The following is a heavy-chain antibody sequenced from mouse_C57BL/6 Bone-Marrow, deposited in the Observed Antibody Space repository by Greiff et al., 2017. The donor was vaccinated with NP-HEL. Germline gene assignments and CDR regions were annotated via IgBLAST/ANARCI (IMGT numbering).Heavy chain of an antibody. J-gene: IGHJ3*01. CDR2: IDPNSGGT. V-gene: IGHV1-72*01. CDR3: ARLHVVYYYGRAWFAY. CDR1: GYTFTSYW. Sequence: QVQLQQPGAELVKPGASVKLSCKASGYTFTSYWMHWVKQRPGRGLEWIGRIDPNSGGTKYNEKFKSKATLTVDKPSSTAYMQLSSLTSEDSAVYYCARLHVVYYYGRAWFAYWGQGTLVTVSA. D-gene: IGHD1-1*01.